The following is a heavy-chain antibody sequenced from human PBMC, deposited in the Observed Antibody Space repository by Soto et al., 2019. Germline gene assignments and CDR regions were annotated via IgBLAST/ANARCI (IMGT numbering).Heavy chain of an antibody. J-gene: IGHJ4*02. CDR1: GFTFSTYT. V-gene: IGHV3-23*03. CDR2: IFPGGSA. D-gene: IGHD3-9*01. Sequence: GGSLRLSCAASGFTFSTYTMNWVRQAPGKGLEWVAGIFPGGSAYYANSVKGRFTISRDHSQSSVFLQMSSLRDEDTAVYYCAKAPQPDGIWTFDLGGEETLVTVPS. CDR3: AKAPQPDGIWTFDL.